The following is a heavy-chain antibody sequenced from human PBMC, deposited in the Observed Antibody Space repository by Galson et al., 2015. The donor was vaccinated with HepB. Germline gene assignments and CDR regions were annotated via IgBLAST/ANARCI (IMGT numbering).Heavy chain of an antibody. CDR1: GDSVSRHY. CDR2: IYFSGGT. D-gene: IGHD3-22*01. CDR3: ARLGYSDSTGYYVIDY. V-gene: IGHV4-59*08. J-gene: IGHJ4*02. Sequence: ETLSLTCTVSGDSVSRHYWSWIRQPPGKGLEWIGYIYFSGGTNYNPSLKSRVSTSVDTSMNQFSLTLRSVTAADTAVYYCARLGYSDSTGYYVIDYWGQGTLVTVSA.